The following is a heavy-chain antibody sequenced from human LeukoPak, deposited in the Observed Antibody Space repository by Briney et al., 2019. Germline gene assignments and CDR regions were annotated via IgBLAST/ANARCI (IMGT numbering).Heavy chain of an antibody. V-gene: IGHV4-59*01. Sequence: SETLSLTCTLSGVSISEYYWNWIRQPPGKGLEWIGYIYYSGSTTYNPSLKSRVTMSVDTAKNQFSLKLRSVTAADTAVYYCARGDFCSKSNCYLRPMDVWGKGTTVTVSS. CDR2: IYYSGST. CDR3: ARGDFCSKSNCYLRPMDV. D-gene: IGHD3-3*01. J-gene: IGHJ6*03. CDR1: GVSISEYY.